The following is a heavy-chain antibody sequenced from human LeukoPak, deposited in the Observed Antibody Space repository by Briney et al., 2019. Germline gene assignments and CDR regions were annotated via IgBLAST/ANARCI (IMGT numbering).Heavy chain of an antibody. J-gene: IGHJ5*02. V-gene: IGHV4-59*12. D-gene: IGHD4-17*01. Sequence: SETLSLTCTVSGGSLSSYYWSWIRQPPGEGLEWIGYIYYSGSTNYNPSLQSRVNKSVDASKKQFSLKLSSVTAADTAVYYCTRGDYGDYVLWFDPWGQGTLVTVSS. CDR3: TRGDYGDYVLWFDP. CDR1: GGSLSSYY. CDR2: IYYSGST.